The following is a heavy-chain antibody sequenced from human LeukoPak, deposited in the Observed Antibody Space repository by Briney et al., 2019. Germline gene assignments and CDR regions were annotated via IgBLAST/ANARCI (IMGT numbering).Heavy chain of an antibody. CDR3: AREGNYYYYYGMDV. CDR2: IWYVGSNK. Sequence: GGSLRLSCAASGFTFSSYGMHWVRQAPGKGLERVAVIWYVGSNKYYEDSVKGRFTISRDNSMNTLYLQMNSLRAEDTAVYYCAREGNYYYYYGMDVWGQGTTVTVSS. CDR1: GFTFSSYG. V-gene: IGHV3-33*01. J-gene: IGHJ6*02.